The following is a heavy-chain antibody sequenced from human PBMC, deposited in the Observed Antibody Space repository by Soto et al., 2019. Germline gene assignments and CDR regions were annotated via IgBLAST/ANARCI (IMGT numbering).Heavy chain of an antibody. CDR3: AKGAADILTGYENFDY. V-gene: IGHV3-23*01. CDR1: GFTFSSYA. J-gene: IGHJ4*02. CDR2: ISGSGGST. Sequence: GGSLRLSCAASGFTFSSYAMSWVRQAPGKGLEWVSAISGSGGSTYYADSVKGRFTISRDNSKNTLYLQMNSLRAEDTAVYYCAKGAADILTGYENFDYWGQGTLVTVSS. D-gene: IGHD3-9*01.